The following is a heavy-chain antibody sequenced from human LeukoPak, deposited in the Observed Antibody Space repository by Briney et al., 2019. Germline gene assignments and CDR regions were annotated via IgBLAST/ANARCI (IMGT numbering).Heavy chain of an antibody. CDR1: GFTFSSYS. CDR2: ISSSGSTI. V-gene: IGHV3-48*04. Sequence: PGGSLRLSCAASGFTFSSYSMNWVRQAPGKGLEWVSYISSSGSTIYYADSVKGRFTTSRDNAKNSLYLQMNSLRAEDTAVYYCARDLSGYDDYWGQGTLVTVSS. D-gene: IGHD5-12*01. CDR3: ARDLSGYDDY. J-gene: IGHJ4*02.